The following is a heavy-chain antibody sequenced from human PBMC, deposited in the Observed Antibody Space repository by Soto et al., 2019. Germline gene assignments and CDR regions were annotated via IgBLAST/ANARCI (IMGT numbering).Heavy chain of an antibody. J-gene: IGHJ6*03. CDR2: IYYSGST. CDR1: GGSISSYY. Sequence: SETLSLTCTVSGGSISSYYWSWIRQPPGKGLEWIGYIYYSGSTNYNPSLKSRVTISVDTSKNQFSLKLSSVTAADTAVYYCARVGGYSGYEAYYYYMDVWGKGTTVTFSS. D-gene: IGHD5-12*01. V-gene: IGHV4-59*01. CDR3: ARVGGYSGYEAYYYYMDV.